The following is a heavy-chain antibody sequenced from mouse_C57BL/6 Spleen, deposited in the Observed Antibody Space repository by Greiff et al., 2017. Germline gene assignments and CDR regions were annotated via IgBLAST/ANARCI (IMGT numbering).Heavy chain of an antibody. J-gene: IGHJ3*01. V-gene: IGHV1-76*01. D-gene: IGHD2-3*01. CDR1: GYTFTDYY. CDR2: IYPGSGNT. CDR3: ARTGYEGWLLPFAY. Sequence: QVQLQQSGAELVRPGASVKLSCKASGYTFTDYYINWVKQRPGQGLEWIARIYPGSGNTYYNEKFKGKATLTAEKSSSTAYMQLSSLTSEDSAVYFCARTGYEGWLLPFAYWGQGTLVTVSA.